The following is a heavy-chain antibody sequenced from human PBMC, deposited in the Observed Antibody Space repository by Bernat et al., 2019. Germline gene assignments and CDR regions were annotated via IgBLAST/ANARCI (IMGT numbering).Heavy chain of an antibody. V-gene: IGHV3-15*01. CDR3: SSYGSGKEFDY. D-gene: IGHD3-10*01. CDR2: IKRRSDDGTT. Sequence: EVQLVESGGGLVKPGGSLRLSCAASGFTFSNAWMSWVRQAPGKGLEWVGRIKRRSDDGTTEYAAPVKGRFTISRDDSKNMLYLQMNSLKTEDTAVYYCSSYGSGKEFDYWGQGTLVTVSS. CDR1: GFTFSNAW. J-gene: IGHJ4*02.